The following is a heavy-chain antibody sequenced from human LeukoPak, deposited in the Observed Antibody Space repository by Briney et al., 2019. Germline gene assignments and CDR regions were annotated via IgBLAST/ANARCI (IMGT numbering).Heavy chain of an antibody. CDR3: ARVVRELRFDY. CDR1: GGSISSGGYY. CDR2: IYYSGST. J-gene: IGHJ4*02. V-gene: IGHV4-31*03. Sequence: PSETLSLTCTVSGGSISSGGYYWSWIRQHPGKGLGWIGYIYYSGSTYYNPSLKSRVTISVDTPKNQFSLKLSSVTAADTAVYYCARVVRELRFDYWGQGTLVTVSS. D-gene: IGHD1-26*01.